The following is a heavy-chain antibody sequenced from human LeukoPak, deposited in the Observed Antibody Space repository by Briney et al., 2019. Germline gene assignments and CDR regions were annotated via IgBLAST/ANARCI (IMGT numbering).Heavy chain of an antibody. Sequence: GGSLRLSCAASGFTFSSYGMHWVRQDPGKGLEWVAFIRYDGSNKYYADSVKGRFTISRDNSKNTLYLQMNSLRAEDTAVYYCAKDGLGYCSSTSCIRTHFDYWGQGTLVTVSS. V-gene: IGHV3-30*02. J-gene: IGHJ4*02. CDR2: IRYDGSNK. CDR3: AKDGLGYCSSTSCIRTHFDY. D-gene: IGHD2-2*01. CDR1: GFTFSSYG.